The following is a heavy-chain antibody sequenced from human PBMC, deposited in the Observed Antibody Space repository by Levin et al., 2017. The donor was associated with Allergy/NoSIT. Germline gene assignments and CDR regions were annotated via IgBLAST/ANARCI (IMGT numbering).Heavy chain of an antibody. V-gene: IGHV3-23*01. CDR2: VSTSGGST. CDR3: AKMPLGYCNGGSCFSFWDY. J-gene: IGHJ4*02. CDR1: GFTFSSYA. Sequence: ASVKVSCAASGFTFSSYAMSWVRQAPGKGLEWVSAVSTSGGSTYYADSVKGRFTISRDNSKNTLYLQMNSLRAEDTAVYYCAKMPLGYCNGGSCFSFWDYWGQGTLVTVSS. D-gene: IGHD2-15*01.